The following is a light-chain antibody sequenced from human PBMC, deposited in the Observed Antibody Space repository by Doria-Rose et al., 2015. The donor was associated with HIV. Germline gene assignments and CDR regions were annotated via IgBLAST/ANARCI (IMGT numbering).Light chain of an antibody. J-gene: IGKJ1*01. CDR2: DGS. CDR1: QSFSSTY. V-gene: IGKV3-20*01. Sequence: TQSPGTLSLSPGERATLSCRASQSFSSTYLAWYQQKPGQAPSLLIYDGSTRATGIPGRFSASGSGTDFTLTINRLEPEDFALYYCYQYGTSWTFGQGTKVEI. CDR3: YQYGTSWT.